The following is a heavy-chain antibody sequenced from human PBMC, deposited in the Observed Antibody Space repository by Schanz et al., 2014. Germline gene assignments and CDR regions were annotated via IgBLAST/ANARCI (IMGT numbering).Heavy chain of an antibody. CDR3: ASDFWSGYSHYYYGLDV. CDR2: TNTNSGDT. J-gene: IGHJ6*02. V-gene: IGHV1-2*02. CDR1: GYTFTDYH. Sequence: QVQLVQSGPAVKKPGASVKVSCKSSGYTFTDYHIHWVRQAPGQGLEWMGWTNTNSGDTKIAQKFQGSVTMTRDPSISEAYMELTSLRSDDTAVYYCASDFWSGYSHYYYGLDVWGQGTTVTVSS. D-gene: IGHD3-3*01.